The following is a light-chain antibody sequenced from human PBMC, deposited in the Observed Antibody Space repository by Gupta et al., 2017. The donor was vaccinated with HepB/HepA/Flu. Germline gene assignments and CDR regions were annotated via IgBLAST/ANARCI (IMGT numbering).Light chain of an antibody. CDR3: QQRSNFPFA. CDR2: AAS. J-gene: IGKJ3*01. Sequence: DIQLTQSPSFLSASIGDRVTITCRASQGISSYLAWYQQKPGKAPRLLIHAASTLQNGVPPRFSGSGSGTAFTLTITTLQPEDFATYYCQQRSNFPFAFGHGTRLDIK. CDR1: QGISSY. V-gene: IGKV1-9*01.